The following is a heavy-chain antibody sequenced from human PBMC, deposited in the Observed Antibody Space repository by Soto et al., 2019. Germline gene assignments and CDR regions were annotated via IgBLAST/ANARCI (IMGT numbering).Heavy chain of an antibody. D-gene: IGHD2-8*01. J-gene: IGHJ6*02. Sequence: SVKVSFKASGGTFSSYAISWVRQAPGQGLEWMGGIIPIFGTANYAQKFQGRVTITADKSTSTAYMELSSLRSEDTAVYYCARGGRMRNYYYYGMDVWGQGTTVTSP. CDR2: IIPIFGTA. CDR3: ARGGRMRNYYYYGMDV. CDR1: GGTFSSYA. V-gene: IGHV1-69*06.